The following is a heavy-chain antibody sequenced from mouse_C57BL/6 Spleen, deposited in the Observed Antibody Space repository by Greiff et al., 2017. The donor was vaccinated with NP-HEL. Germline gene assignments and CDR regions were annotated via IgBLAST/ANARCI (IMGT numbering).Heavy chain of an antibody. CDR2: INPSNGGT. V-gene: IGHV1-53*01. Sequence: QVQLQQPGTELVKPGASVKLSCKASGYTFTSYWMHWVKQRPGQGLEWIGNINPSNGGTNYNEKFKSKATLTVDKSSSTAYMQLSSLTSEDSAVYYWARRSYYGYDDGDYAMDYWGQGTSVTVSS. J-gene: IGHJ4*01. CDR1: GYTFTSYW. CDR3: ARRSYYGYDDGDYAMDY. D-gene: IGHD2-9*01.